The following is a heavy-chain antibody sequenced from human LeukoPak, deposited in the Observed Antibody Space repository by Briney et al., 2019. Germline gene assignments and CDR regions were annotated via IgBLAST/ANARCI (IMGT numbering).Heavy chain of an antibody. CDR2: IGTAGDT. J-gene: IGHJ6*02. CDR1: GFTFSSYD. Sequence: PGGSLRLSCAASGFTFSSYDMHWVRQATGKGLEWVSAIGTAGDTYYPGSVKGRFTISRENAKNSLYLQMNSLRAGDTAVYYCARGDFSSGGSEPDYYYYGMDVWGQGTTVTVSS. D-gene: IGHD6-19*01. CDR3: ARGDFSSGGSEPDYYYYGMDV. V-gene: IGHV3-13*01.